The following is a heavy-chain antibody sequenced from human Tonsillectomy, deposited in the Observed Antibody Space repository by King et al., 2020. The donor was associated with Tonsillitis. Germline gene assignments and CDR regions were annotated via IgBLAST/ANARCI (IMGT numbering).Heavy chain of an antibody. J-gene: IGHJ4*02. D-gene: IGHD4-17*01. Sequence: VQLPQWGAGLLKPSETLSLTCAVYSGSFSGYYWSWIRQPPGKGLEWIGEINHSGSTNYNPSLKSRVTISVDTSKNQISLRLSSVTAADTAVYYCSRGYGDYPYYFDFWGQGTLVTVSS. CDR1: SGSFSGYY. CDR3: SRGYGDYPYYFDF. CDR2: INHSGST. V-gene: IGHV4-34*01.